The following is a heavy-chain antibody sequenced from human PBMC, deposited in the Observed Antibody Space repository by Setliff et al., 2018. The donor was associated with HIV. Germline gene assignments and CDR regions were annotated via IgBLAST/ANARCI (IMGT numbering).Heavy chain of an antibody. J-gene: IGHJ3*02. D-gene: IGHD3-22*01. CDR1: GYTFTDYY. Sequence: ASVKVSCKASGYTFTDYYIHCVRQAPGQGLEWMGRINPNNGGTNYAQKFQGRVTMTRDTSISTAYMELSRLRSDDTAVYYCARDGYYDSSGYSAFDIWGQGTMVTVSS. CDR3: ARDGYYDSSGYSAFDI. CDR2: INPNNGGT. V-gene: IGHV1-2*06.